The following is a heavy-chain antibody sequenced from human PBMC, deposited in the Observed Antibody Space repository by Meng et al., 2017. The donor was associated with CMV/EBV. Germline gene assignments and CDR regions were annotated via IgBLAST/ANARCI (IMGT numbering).Heavy chain of an antibody. D-gene: IGHD1-20*01. CDR2: INPSGGST. Sequence: ASVKVSCKASGYTFTSYYMHWVRQAPGQGLEWMGIINPSGGSTSYAQKFQGRVTMTRDTSTSTVYMELSSLRSEDTAVYYCAGALEGLYNWNYDYYYGMDVWGQGTTVTVSS. J-gene: IGHJ6*02. V-gene: IGHV1-46*01. CDR3: AGALEGLYNWNYDYYYGMDV. CDR1: GYTFTSYY.